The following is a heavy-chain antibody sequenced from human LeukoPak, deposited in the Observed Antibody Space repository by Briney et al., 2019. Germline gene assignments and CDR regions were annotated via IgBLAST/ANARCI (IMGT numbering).Heavy chain of an antibody. CDR2: IYNDGRT. Sequence: GGSLRLSCAASGFTVSSNYMSWVGQAPGKGLEWVSVIYNDGRTYYAGSVKGRFTISRDNSKSTLYLEMNSLRVEDTAMYYCARDAGGGQIGISVDYWGQGTLVTVSS. J-gene: IGHJ4*02. V-gene: IGHV3-66*01. D-gene: IGHD3-16*01. CDR1: GFTVSSNY. CDR3: ARDAGGGQIGISVDY.